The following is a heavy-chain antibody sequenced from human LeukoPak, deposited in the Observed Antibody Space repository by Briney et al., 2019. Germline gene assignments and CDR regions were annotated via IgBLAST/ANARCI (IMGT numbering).Heavy chain of an antibody. CDR1: GASISSSSYY. CDR2: IYYGGST. J-gene: IGHJ6*02. V-gene: IGHV4-39*07. Sequence: SETLSLTCTVSGASISSSSYYWGWIRQPPGKGLEWIGSIYYGGSTYYNPSLKSRVTISVDTSKNQFSLKVNSVTAADTAVYYCARSYYGVDVWGQGTTVTVSS. CDR3: ARSYYGVDV.